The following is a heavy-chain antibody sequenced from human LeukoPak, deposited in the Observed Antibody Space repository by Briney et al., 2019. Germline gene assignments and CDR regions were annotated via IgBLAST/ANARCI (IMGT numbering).Heavy chain of an antibody. CDR2: IYYGGSS. V-gene: IGHV4-30-4*01. CDR3: AIGGGTSGNFDN. CDR1: GGSISSGDYF. J-gene: IGHJ4*02. D-gene: IGHD1-7*01. Sequence: SETLSLTCTVSGGSISSGDYFWTWIRQPPGKALEWIGYIYYGGSSYYNPSLKSRVTISVDTSKNQFSLNLKSLTAADTAVYYCAIGGGTSGNFDNWGQGTLVTVSS.